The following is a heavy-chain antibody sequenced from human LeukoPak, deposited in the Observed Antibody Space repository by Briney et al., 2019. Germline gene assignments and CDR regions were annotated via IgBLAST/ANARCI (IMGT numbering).Heavy chain of an antibody. CDR2: INPNSGGT. V-gene: IGHV1-2*02. Sequence: ASVKVSCKASGYTFTSYYMHWVRQAPGQGLEWMGWINPNSGGTNYAQKFQGRVTMTRDTSISTAYMELSRLRSDDTAVYYCARDTGLWFGETYFDYWGQGALVTVSS. D-gene: IGHD3-10*01. J-gene: IGHJ4*02. CDR1: GYTFTSYY. CDR3: ARDTGLWFGETYFDY.